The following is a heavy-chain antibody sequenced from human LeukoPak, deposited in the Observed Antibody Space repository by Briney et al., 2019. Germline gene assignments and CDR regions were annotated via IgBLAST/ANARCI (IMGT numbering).Heavy chain of an antibody. CDR1: GCTLSSYD. CDR2: MSYDGNNR. J-gene: IGHJ3*02. V-gene: IGHV3-30*18. Sequence: GGSLRLACLASGCTLSSYDMHWGRQAPGKGLEWVAVMSYDGNNRYYTDSVKGRFTIPRDNSKNTVYLQMNSLRAEDTAVYYCAKERVRGVIFDAFDIWGQGTMVTVSS. D-gene: IGHD3-10*01. CDR3: AKERVRGVIFDAFDI.